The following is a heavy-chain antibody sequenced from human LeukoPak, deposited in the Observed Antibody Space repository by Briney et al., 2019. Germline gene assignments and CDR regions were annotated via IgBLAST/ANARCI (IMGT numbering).Heavy chain of an antibody. CDR1: GFTFSSYG. CDR3: AKDSSGTHDP. V-gene: IGHV3-30*18. J-gene: IGHJ5*02. Sequence: GGSLRLSCAASGFTFSSYGMHWVRQAPGKGLEWVAVISYDGSNKYYADSVKGRFTISRDNSKNTLYLQMNSLRAEDTAVYYCAKDSSGTHDPWGQGTLVTVSS. D-gene: IGHD1-1*01. CDR2: ISYDGSNK.